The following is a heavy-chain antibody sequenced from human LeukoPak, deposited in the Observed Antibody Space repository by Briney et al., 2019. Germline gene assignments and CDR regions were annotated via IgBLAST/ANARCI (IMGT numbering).Heavy chain of an antibody. D-gene: IGHD3-16*01. CDR3: ARDLGYYYGLDI. CDR1: GGSRINAGW. CDR2: IFHSEST. V-gene: IGHV4-4*02. J-gene: IGHJ6*02. Sequence: PSETLSLTCDVSGGSRINAGWWSWVRQPPGKGLEWIGEIFHSESTKYNPSLESRVTISVDKSNHQFTLEMNSVTAADTAIYYCARDLGYYYGLDIWSRGTTVTVSS.